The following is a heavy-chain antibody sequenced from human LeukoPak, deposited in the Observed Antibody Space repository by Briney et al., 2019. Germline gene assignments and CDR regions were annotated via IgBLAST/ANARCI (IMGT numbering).Heavy chain of an antibody. CDR1: GGSFSSYY. CDR2: IYYSGST. D-gene: IGHD2-2*01. J-gene: IGHJ4*02. CDR3: ARFPVLSCPDY. Sequence: SETLSLTCAVYGGSFSSYYWGWIRQPPGKGLEWIGSIYYSGSTYYNPSLKSRVTISVDTSKNQFSLKLSSVTAADTAVYYCARFPVLSCPDYWGQGTLVTVSS. V-gene: IGHV4-39*07.